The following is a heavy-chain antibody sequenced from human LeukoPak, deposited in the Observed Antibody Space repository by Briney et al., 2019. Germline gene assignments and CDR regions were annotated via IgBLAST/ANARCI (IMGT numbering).Heavy chain of an antibody. V-gene: IGHV4-59*01. J-gene: IGHJ4*02. CDR1: GGSISSYY. Sequence: SETLSLTCTVSGGSISSYYWNWVRQPPGKGLEWIGYIYYSGSTNYNPSLKSRVTISVDTSKNQFSLKLSSVTAADTAVYYCARGAYGSGSYFFDYWGQGTLVTVSS. CDR3: ARGAYGSGSYFFDY. CDR2: IYYSGST. D-gene: IGHD3-10*01.